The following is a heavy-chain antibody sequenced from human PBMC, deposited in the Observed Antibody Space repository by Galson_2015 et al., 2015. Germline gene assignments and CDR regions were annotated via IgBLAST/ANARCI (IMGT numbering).Heavy chain of an antibody. J-gene: IGHJ4*02. D-gene: IGHD6-19*01. Sequence: SVKVSCKASGYSFTNYGISWVRQAPGQGLEWMGWMSAYNGDTNYAQKLQGRVTMTTDTSTSTAYMEVRSLRSDDTAVYYCARESSGGTKYDYWGQGTLVTVSS. CDR3: ARESSGGTKYDY. CDR2: MSAYNGDT. V-gene: IGHV1-18*04. CDR1: GYSFTNYG.